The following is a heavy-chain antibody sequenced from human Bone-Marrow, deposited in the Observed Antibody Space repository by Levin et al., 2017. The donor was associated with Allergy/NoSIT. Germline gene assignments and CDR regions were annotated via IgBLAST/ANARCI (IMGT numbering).Heavy chain of an antibody. J-gene: IGHJ4*02. Sequence: ASVKVSCAASGFTFSSNAMSWFRQAPGKGLEWVSHITSGSGGGIYYAHSVKGRFTISRDNSKSTLYLQMNSLRVEDTALYYCARGTYGSFDYWCQGTRVTVSS. CDR3: ARGTYGSFDY. CDR1: GFTFSSNA. V-gene: IGHV3-23*01. CDR2: ITSGSGGGI. D-gene: IGHD1-26*01.